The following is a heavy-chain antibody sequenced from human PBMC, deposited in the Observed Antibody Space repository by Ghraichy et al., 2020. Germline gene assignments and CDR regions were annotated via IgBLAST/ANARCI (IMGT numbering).Heavy chain of an antibody. CDR2: IYYSGYA. D-gene: IGHD5-18*01. CDR3: ASAPREGYIYGYEDAFDS. V-gene: IGHV4-31*03. Sequence: SETLSLTCSVSGGAITNSDYYWTWIRQHPGRGLEWIGYIYYSGYAYYNPSLKSRALISIDTSKGQFSLKLRSVTAADTAVYYCASAPREGYIYGYEDAFDSWGQGTMVTVSS. J-gene: IGHJ3*01. CDR1: GGAITNSDYY.